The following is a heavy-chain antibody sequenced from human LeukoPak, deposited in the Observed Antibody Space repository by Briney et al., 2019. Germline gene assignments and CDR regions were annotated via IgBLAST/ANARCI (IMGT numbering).Heavy chain of an antibody. V-gene: IGHV1-69*04. J-gene: IGHJ4*02. D-gene: IGHD4-17*01. CDR3: ARGSVTTVLDY. CDR2: IIPILGIA. Sequence: SVKVSCKASGGTFRSYAISWVRQAPGQGLEWMGRIIPILGIANYAQKFQGRVTITADKSTSTAYMELSSLRSEDTAVYYCARGSVTTVLDYWGQGTLVTVSS. CDR1: GGTFRSYA.